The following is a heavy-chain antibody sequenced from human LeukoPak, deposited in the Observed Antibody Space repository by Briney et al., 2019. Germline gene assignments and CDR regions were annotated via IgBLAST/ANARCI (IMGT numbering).Heavy chain of an antibody. CDR2: LLDSWRT. V-gene: IGHV4-59*11. D-gene: IGHD5-18*01. CDR1: GASMSTHY. J-gene: IGHJ4*02. Sequence: SETLSLTCTVSGASMSTHYWSWLRQPPGKGLEWIGYLLDSWRTKDNPSLQSRVTLSADTSKNQFSLRLTSVTAADTAVYYCATIRRGSIYEYFDFWGQGILVTVSS. CDR3: ATIRRGSIYEYFDF.